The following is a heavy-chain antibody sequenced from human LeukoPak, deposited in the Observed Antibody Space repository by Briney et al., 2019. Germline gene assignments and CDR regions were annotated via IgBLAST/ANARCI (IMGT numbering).Heavy chain of an antibody. CDR3: ARDGTAAGLYFDL. V-gene: IGHV3-7*01. J-gene: IGHJ4*01. D-gene: IGHD6-13*01. CDR2: IRQDGGEK. CDR1: GFTFTDYW. Sequence: PGGSLRLSCAVSGFTFTDYWMNWVRQAPGKGLERVASIRQDGGEKSYVDSVKGRFTISRDNTKSSLYLQINSLRAEDTAVYYCARDGTAAGLYFDLWGQGTLVTVSS.